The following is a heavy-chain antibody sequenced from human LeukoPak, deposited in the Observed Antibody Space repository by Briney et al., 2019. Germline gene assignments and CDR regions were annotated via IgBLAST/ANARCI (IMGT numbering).Heavy chain of an antibody. J-gene: IGHJ4*02. CDR2: IKPDGSGK. V-gene: IGHV3-7*04. CDR3: ARESFEY. Sequence: PGGSLRLSCAASGFTFNNYWMNWARQAPGKGLEWVAYIKPDGSGKYYADSVKGRFTISRDNAKDSLYLQMNSLRGDDTAGYYCARESFEYWGQGVLVTVSS. CDR1: GFTFNNYW.